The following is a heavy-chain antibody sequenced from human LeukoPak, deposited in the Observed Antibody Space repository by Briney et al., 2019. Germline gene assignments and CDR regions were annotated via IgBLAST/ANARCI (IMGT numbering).Heavy chain of an antibody. Sequence: ASVKVSCKASGYTFTSYYMHWVRQATGQGLEWMGWMNPNSGNTGYAQKFQGRVTMTRNTSISTAYMELSSLRSEDTAVYYCARGNSGWYGNDAFDIWGQGTMVTVSS. J-gene: IGHJ3*02. V-gene: IGHV1-8*02. D-gene: IGHD6-19*01. CDR1: GYTFTSYY. CDR3: ARGNSGWYGNDAFDI. CDR2: MNPNSGNT.